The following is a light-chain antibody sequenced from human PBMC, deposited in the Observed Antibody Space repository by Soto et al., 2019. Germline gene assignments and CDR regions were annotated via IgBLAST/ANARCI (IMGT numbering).Light chain of an antibody. V-gene: IGKV3-15*01. J-gene: IGKJ3*01. CDR3: QQYIDWPLT. Sequence: EIVMTQSPPTLSVSPGERATLSCRASQSVNSNLAWYQQKPGQAPRLLIYGASTRATGIPARFSVSGSGTEFTLTISSLQSEDFAVYYCQQYIDWPLTFGPGTKVDVK. CDR2: GAS. CDR1: QSVNSN.